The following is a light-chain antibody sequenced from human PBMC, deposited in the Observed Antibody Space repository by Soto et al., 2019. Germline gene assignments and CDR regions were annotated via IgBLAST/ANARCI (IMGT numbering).Light chain of an antibody. CDR2: TAS. CDR3: QQAISFPLT. V-gene: IGKV1-39*01. CDR1: QTISTY. Sequence: DIQMTQSPSSLSASVGDRVTITCRASQTISTYLNWFQQKPGKAPKLLIYTASSLQSGVPSRFSGSGSGTDFTLTISSLQPEDVASYYCQQAISFPLTFGGGTKVYIK. J-gene: IGKJ4*01.